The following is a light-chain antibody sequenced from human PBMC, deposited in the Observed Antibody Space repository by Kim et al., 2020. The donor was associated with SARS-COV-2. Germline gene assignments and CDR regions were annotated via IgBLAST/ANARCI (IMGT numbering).Light chain of an antibody. CDR3: AAWDDSVPGRV. CDR1: RSNIVISY. V-gene: IGLV1-47*02. Sequence: RVFLSCSGRRSNIVISYVFWYQQFPGTAPRLLIYNTNNRPSGVPDRFSGSKSGTSASLAISGHRSEDEADYYCAAWDDSVPGRVFGGGTQLTVL. J-gene: IGLJ3*02. CDR2: NTN.